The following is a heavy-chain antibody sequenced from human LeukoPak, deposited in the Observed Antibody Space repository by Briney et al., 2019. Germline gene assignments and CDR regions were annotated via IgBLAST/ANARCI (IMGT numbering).Heavy chain of an antibody. D-gene: IGHD6-13*01. CDR1: GGSISSSNW. CDR2: IYHSGST. Sequence: PSETLSLTCAVSGGSISSSNWWSWVRQPPGKGLEWIGEIYHSGSTNYNPSLKSRVTISVDTSKNQFSLKLSSVTAADTAVYYCARGSLGSSWFRPFDYWGQGTLVTVSS. V-gene: IGHV4-4*02. J-gene: IGHJ4*02. CDR3: ARGSLGSSWFRPFDY.